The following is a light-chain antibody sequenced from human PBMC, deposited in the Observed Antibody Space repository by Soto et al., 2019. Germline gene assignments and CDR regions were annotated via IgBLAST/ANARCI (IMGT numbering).Light chain of an antibody. CDR1: QSVGSRW. CDR2: GGS. Sequence: ESVLTQSPGTVSLSPGERATLSCRASQSVGSRWLAWYQQKPGQAPRVLMYGGSNRATGIPDRFSGSGSGTDLTLTISRLEPEDFAVYYCQQYYSSRTFGQGTKVE. J-gene: IGKJ1*01. V-gene: IGKV3-20*01. CDR3: QQYYSSRT.